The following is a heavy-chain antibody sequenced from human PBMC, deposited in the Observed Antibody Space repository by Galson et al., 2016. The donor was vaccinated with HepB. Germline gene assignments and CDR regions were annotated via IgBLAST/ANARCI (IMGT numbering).Heavy chain of an antibody. CDR3: ARDRHQYSSGWYVGGMDV. J-gene: IGHJ6*02. CDR1: GYTFTSYG. V-gene: IGHV1-18*01. CDR2: ISAYNGNT. Sequence: SVKVSCKASGYTFTSYGISWVRQAPGQGLEWMGWISAYNGNTNYAQKLQGRVTMTTDTSTSTAYMELRSLRSDDTAGYYCARDRHQYSSGWYVGGMDVWGQGTTVTVSS. D-gene: IGHD6-19*01.